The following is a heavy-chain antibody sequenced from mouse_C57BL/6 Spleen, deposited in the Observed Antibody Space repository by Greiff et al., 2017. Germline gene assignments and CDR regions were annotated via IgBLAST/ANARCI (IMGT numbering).Heavy chain of an antibody. D-gene: IGHD2-5*01. Sequence: QVQLQQPGAELVRPGSSVKLSCKASGYTFTSYWMHWVKQRPIQGLEWIGNIDPSDSETHYNQKFKDKATLTVDKSSSTAYMQLSSLTSEDSAVYYCARESSYYSNSREYYFDYWGQGTTLTVSS. CDR3: ARESSYYSNSREYYFDY. CDR1: GYTFTSYW. J-gene: IGHJ2*01. V-gene: IGHV1-52*01. CDR2: IDPSDSET.